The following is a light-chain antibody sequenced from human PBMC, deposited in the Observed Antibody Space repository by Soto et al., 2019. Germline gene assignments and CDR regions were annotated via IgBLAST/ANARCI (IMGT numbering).Light chain of an antibody. CDR2: DVS. J-gene: IGLJ2*01. CDR3: SSYTSSSTLDVV. V-gene: IGLV2-14*01. CDR1: SSDVGGYNY. Sequence: QSALTQPASVSGSPGQSITISCTGTSSDVGGYNYVSWYQQHPGKAPKLIIYDVSNRPSGVSNRFSGSKSGNTASLTISGLQAEDEDDYYCSSYTSSSTLDVVFGGGTTLTVL.